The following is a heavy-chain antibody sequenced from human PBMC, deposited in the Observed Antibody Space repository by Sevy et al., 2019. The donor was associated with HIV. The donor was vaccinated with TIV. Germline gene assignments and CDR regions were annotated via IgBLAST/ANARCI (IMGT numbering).Heavy chain of an antibody. CDR3: ASDIVVVPAAIQAEYFQH. Sequence: SETLSLTCAAYGGSFSGYYWSWIRQPPGKGLEWIGEINHSGSTNYNPSLKSRVTISVDTSKNQFSLKLSSVTAADTAVYYCASDIVVVPAAIQAEYFQHWGQGTLVTVSS. CDR2: INHSGST. V-gene: IGHV4-34*01. CDR1: GGSFSGYY. J-gene: IGHJ1*01. D-gene: IGHD2-2*02.